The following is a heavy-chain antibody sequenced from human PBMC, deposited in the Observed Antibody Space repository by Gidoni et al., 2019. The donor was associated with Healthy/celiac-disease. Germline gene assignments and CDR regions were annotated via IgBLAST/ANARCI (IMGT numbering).Heavy chain of an antibody. V-gene: IGHV4-39*01. CDR3: ARHKEIAVAA. D-gene: IGHD6-19*01. Sequence: QLQLQESGPGLVKPSETLSLTCTVAGGSISSSSYYWGWIRQPPGKGLEWIGSIYYSGSTYYNPSLKSRVTISVDTSKNQFSLKLSSVTAADTAVYYCARHKEIAVAAWGQGTLVTVSS. J-gene: IGHJ5*02. CDR1: GGSISSSSYY. CDR2: IYYSGST.